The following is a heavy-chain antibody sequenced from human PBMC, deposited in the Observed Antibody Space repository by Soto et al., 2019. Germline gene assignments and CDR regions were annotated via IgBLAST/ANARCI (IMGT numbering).Heavy chain of an antibody. CDR1: GYTFTSYY. J-gene: IGHJ5*02. D-gene: IGHD2-21*02. Sequence: QVQLVQSGAEVKKPGASVKVSCKASGYTFTSYYMHWVRQAPGQGLEWMGIINPSGGSTSYAQKFQGRVTMTRDTSTSTVYMELSSLRSEDTAVYYCARDQGGLEGGNSWVAPWSQGTLVTVSS. V-gene: IGHV1-46*01. CDR3: ARDQGGLEGGNSWVAP. CDR2: INPSGGST.